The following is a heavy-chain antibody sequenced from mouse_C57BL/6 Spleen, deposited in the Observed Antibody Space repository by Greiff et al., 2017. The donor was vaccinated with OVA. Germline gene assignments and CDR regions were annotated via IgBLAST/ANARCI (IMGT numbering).Heavy chain of an antibody. D-gene: IGHD1-1*01. CDR1: GFTFSDYY. CDR2: INYDGSST. Sequence: EVKLVESEGGLVQPGSSMKLSCTASGFTFSDYYMAWVRQVPEKGLEWVANINYDGSSTYYLDSLKSRFIISRDNAKNILYLQMSSLKSEDTATYYCARERVGSYYFDYWGQGTTLTVSS. J-gene: IGHJ2*01. V-gene: IGHV5-16*01. CDR3: ARERVGSYYFDY.